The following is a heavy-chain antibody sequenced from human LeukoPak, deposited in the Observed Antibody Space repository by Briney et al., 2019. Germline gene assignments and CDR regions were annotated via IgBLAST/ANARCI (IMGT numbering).Heavy chain of an antibody. Sequence: GGSLRLSCAASGFTFDDYGMSWVRQAPGKGLEWVSGINWNGGSTGYADSVKGRFTISRDNAKNSLYLQMNSLRAEDTAVYYCARSSGLYYYYMDVWGKGTTVTVSS. CDR3: ARSSGLYYYYMDV. V-gene: IGHV3-20*04. J-gene: IGHJ6*03. CDR2: INWNGGST. CDR1: GFTFDDYG.